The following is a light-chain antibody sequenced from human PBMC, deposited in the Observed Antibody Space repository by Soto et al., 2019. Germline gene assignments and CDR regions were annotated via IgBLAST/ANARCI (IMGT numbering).Light chain of an antibody. CDR3: QKYNSAPRT. J-gene: IGKJ1*01. V-gene: IGKV1-27*01. CDR2: AAS. CDR1: QGISNY. Sequence: DIQMTQSPSSLSASVGDRVTITCRASQGISNYLAWYQQKPGKVPKLLIYAASTLQSGVPSRFSGSGYGTDFTLTISSPQPEDVATYYCQKYNSAPRTVGQGTKVEIK.